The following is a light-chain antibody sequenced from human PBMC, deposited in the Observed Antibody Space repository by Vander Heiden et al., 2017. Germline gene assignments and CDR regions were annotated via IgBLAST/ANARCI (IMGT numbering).Light chain of an antibody. Sequence: SYELTQPPPVSVSPGQTARITCSGDALQKQYAYWYQQKPGQAPVLVIYDASARPSVVPERFSGASSETTVTLTISGVQAEDEDDYYCQSADSSGNWVFGGGTKLTVL. J-gene: IGLJ3*02. CDR2: DAS. V-gene: IGLV3-25*03. CDR1: ALQKQY. CDR3: QSADSSGNWV.